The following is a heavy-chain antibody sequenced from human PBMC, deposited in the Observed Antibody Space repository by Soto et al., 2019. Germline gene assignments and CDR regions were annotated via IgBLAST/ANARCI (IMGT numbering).Heavy chain of an antibody. V-gene: IGHV3-30*18. Sequence: PGGSLRLSCAASGFTFSSYGMHWVRQPPGKGLEWVATISYDVSDKYYADSVRGRFTISRDNSKNTLYLVMNSLRIEDTAMYYCAKDRGYGSFFYDSPTYSPVGGFDYWGQGALVTVPQ. J-gene: IGHJ4*02. CDR3: AKDRGYGSFFYDSPTYSPVGGFDY. CDR1: GFTFSSYG. D-gene: IGHD3-22*01. CDR2: ISYDVSDK.